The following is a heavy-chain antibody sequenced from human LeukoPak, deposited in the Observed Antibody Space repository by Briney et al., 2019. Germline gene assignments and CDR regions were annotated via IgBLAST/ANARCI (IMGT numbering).Heavy chain of an antibody. Sequence: KPSETLSLTCTVSGRSISSSSYYWGSVRQPPGKGLEWIGWIYYSGITWYNPSLKRRVTIPEDTPKNQFSLELSAVTASDTGVYYCASRVYYDFWSCYYHCDYWGGGRHVTVSS. CDR3: ASRVYYDFWSCYYHCDY. V-gene: IGHV4-39*01. CDR1: GRSISSSSYY. J-gene: IGHJ4*02. D-gene: IGHD3-3*01. CDR2: IYYSGIT.